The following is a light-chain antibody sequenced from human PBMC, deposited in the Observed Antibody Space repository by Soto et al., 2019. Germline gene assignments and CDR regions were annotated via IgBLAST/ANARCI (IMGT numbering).Light chain of an antibody. CDR2: GAS. J-gene: IGKJ4*01. CDR1: QSVTSSY. CDR3: QQYGSSPHT. V-gene: IGKV3-20*01. Sequence: EIVLTQSPGTLSLSPGERATLSCMASQSVTSSYLARYQQKPGQAPRLLIYGASSRATGIPDRFSGSGSGTDFTLSISRLEPEDFAVYYCQQYGSSPHTFGGGTKVEIK.